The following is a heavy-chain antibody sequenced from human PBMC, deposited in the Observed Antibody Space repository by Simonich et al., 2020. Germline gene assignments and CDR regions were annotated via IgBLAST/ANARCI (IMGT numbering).Heavy chain of an antibody. CDR2: IYYSGST. CDR3: ARDYYGGNYYFDY. J-gene: IGHJ4*02. Sequence: QLQLQESGPGLVKPSETLSLTCTVSGGSISSSSYYWGWIRQPPGKGLEWIGSIYYSGSTYYNPSRKSRVTISVDTSKNQFSLKLSSVTAADTAVYYCARDYYGGNYYFDYWGQGTLVTVSS. D-gene: IGHD2-21*02. CDR1: GGSISSSSYY. V-gene: IGHV4-39*07.